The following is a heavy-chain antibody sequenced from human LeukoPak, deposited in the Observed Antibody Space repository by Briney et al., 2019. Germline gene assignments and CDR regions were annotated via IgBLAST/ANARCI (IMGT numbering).Heavy chain of an antibody. CDR1: GFIFRNYV. Sequence: GGSLRLSCAASGFIFRNYVIHWVRQAPGKGLEWVAVTSSDLNVKLYADSVKGRFTISRDNSRSTLYLQMNSLRPEDTAIYYCAREGYYGSGSPPSLYFDYWGQGTLVTVSS. CDR3: AREGYYGSGSPPSLYFDY. V-gene: IGHV3-30-3*01. J-gene: IGHJ4*02. CDR2: TSSDLNVK. D-gene: IGHD3-10*01.